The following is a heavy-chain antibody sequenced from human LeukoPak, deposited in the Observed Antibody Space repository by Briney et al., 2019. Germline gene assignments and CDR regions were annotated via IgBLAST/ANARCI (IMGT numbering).Heavy chain of an antibody. V-gene: IGHV4-39*07. CDR3: ARDISRYDILTEYYFDY. Sequence: XVSGGSISXXXXYWGXXRQPPXXGXXXXGSIYYSGSTYYNPSLKSRVTISVDTSKNQFSLKLSSVTAADTAVYYCARDISRYDILTEYYFDYWGQGTLVTVSS. CDR2: IYYSGST. CDR1: GGSISXXXXY. J-gene: IGHJ4*02. D-gene: IGHD3-9*01.